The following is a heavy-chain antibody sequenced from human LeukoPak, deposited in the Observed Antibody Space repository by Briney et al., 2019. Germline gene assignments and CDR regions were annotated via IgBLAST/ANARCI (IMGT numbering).Heavy chain of an antibody. V-gene: IGHV1-2*02. Sequence: ASVKVSCKASGYTFTGYYMHWVRQAPGQGLEWMGWINPNSGGTNYAQKFQGRVTMTRDTSISTAYMELSRLRSDDTAVYYCASDEPIVGATIAHYWGQGTLVTVSS. D-gene: IGHD1-26*01. CDR1: GYTFTGYY. CDR3: ASDEPIVGATIAHY. J-gene: IGHJ4*02. CDR2: INPNSGGT.